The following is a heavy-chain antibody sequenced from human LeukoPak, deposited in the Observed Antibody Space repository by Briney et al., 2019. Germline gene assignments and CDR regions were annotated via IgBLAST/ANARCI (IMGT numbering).Heavy chain of an antibody. CDR3: ARDKVTY. CDR2: ISSSARSA. Sequence: GGSLRLSCEVSGFTFSDYAMNWVRQSPGKGLEWVSSISSSARSAVYGDSVRGRFTVSRVNAENTLYLQMNSLRVEDTAVYYCARDKVTYWGRGTLVTVSS. V-gene: IGHV3-23*01. CDR1: GFTFSDYA. J-gene: IGHJ4*02.